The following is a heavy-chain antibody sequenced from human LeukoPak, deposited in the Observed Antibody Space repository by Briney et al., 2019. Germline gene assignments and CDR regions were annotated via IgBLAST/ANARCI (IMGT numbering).Heavy chain of an antibody. Sequence: SGGSLRLSCAASGFTFSDYYMSWIRQAPGKGLEWVSYISSSGSTIYYADSVKGRFTISRDNSKNTLYLQMNSLRAEDTAVYYCARGRAVTPTKYYFDYWGQGTLVTVSS. CDR3: ARGRAVTPTKYYFDY. J-gene: IGHJ4*02. D-gene: IGHD4-23*01. V-gene: IGHV3-11*04. CDR1: GFTFSDYY. CDR2: ISSSGSTI.